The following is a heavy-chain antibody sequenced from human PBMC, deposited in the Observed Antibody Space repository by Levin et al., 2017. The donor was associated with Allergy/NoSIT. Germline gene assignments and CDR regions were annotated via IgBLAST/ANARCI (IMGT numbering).Heavy chain of an antibody. J-gene: IGHJ3*02. D-gene: IGHD3-9*01. CDR1: GGSFSGYY. V-gene: IGHV4-34*01. CDR3: ARLHILTGYYGRARGAFDI. Sequence: SETLSLTCAVYGGSFSGYYWSWIRQPPGKGLEWIGEINHSGSTNYNPSLKSRVTISVDTSKNQFSLKLSSVTAADTAVYYCARLHILTGYYGRARGAFDIWGQGTMVTVSS. CDR2: INHSGST.